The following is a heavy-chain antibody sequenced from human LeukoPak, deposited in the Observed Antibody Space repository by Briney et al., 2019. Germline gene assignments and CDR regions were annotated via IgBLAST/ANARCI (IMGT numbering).Heavy chain of an antibody. CDR1: GLTFSSYG. V-gene: IGHV3-33*06. D-gene: IGHD3-22*01. Sequence: PGGSLRLSCAASGLTFSSYGMHWVRQAPGKGLEWVAVIWYDGSNKYYADSVKGRFTISRDNSTNTLYLQMNSLRAEDTAVYYCAKDSSGYYLDYWGQGTLVTVPS. CDR3: AKDSSGYYLDY. CDR2: IWYDGSNK. J-gene: IGHJ4*02.